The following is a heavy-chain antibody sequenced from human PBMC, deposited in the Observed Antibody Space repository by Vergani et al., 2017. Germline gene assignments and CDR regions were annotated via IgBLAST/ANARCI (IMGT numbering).Heavy chain of an antibody. J-gene: IGHJ6*02. CDR3: AKGVYCSSTSCYEGRGYYYGMGV. Sequence: EVQLLQSEGAVVQPGGSLRLSCVASGFTFSSHAMSWVRQGHGQGLEWVSSIKNTGDSTHYADSVKGRFTISRDTSKNTLYLQMNSLRVEDTAVYYCAKGVYCSSTSCYEGRGYYYGMGVWGQGTTVTFSS. V-gene: IGHV3-23*01. CDR2: IKNTGDST. D-gene: IGHD2-2*01. CDR1: GFTFSSHA.